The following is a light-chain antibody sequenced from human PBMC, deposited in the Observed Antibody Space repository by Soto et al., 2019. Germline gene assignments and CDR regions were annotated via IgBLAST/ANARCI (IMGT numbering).Light chain of an antibody. J-gene: IGKJ4*01. Sequence: DIQMTQSPSSVSASVGDRVSITCRASQGISSWLAWYQQKPGRAPKRLIYTGSSLQSGGPSRFNGTGSGTDFTLTISSLQPEDVSTYYCQQANSFPLTFGGGTKVEIK. V-gene: IGKV1-12*01. CDR3: QQANSFPLT. CDR2: TGS. CDR1: QGISSW.